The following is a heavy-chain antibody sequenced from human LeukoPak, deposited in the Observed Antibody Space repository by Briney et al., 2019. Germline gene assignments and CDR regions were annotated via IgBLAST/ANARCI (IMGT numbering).Heavy chain of an antibody. J-gene: IGHJ4*02. CDR2: INHSGST. Sequence: PSETLSFTCAVYGGSFSGYYWSWIRQRPGKGLEWIGEINHSGSTNYNPSLKSRVTISVDTSKNQFSLKLSSVTAADTAVYYCARSVDTAMVHFDYWGQGTLVTVSS. CDR3: ARSVDTAMVHFDY. CDR1: GGSFSGYY. D-gene: IGHD5-18*01. V-gene: IGHV4-34*01.